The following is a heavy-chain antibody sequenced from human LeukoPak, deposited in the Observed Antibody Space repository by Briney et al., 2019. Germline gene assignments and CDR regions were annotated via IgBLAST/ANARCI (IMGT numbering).Heavy chain of an antibody. D-gene: IGHD2-2*01. CDR3: ARVIQLPNEYFQH. J-gene: IGHJ1*01. V-gene: IGHV1-69*13. Sequence: SVKVSCKASGGTFNSYAISWVRQAPGQGLEWMGGIIPIFGTANYAQKIQGRVTITADESTSTAYMELSSLRSEDTAVFYCARVIQLPNEYFQHWGQGTLVTVSS. CDR2: IIPIFGTA. CDR1: GGTFNSYA.